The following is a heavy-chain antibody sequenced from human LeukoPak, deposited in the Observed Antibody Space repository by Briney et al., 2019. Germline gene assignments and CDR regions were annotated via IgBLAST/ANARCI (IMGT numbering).Heavy chain of an antibody. V-gene: IGHV3-48*01. J-gene: IGHJ3*02. Sequence: PGGSLRLSCAASGFTFSSYSMNWVRQAPGKGLEWVSYISSSSSTIYYADSVKGRFTISRDNSKNTLYLQMNSLRAEDTAVYYCAREGSSYPGPDAFDIWGQGTMVTVSS. CDR1: GFTFSSYS. CDR2: ISSSSSTI. CDR3: AREGSSYPGPDAFDI. D-gene: IGHD3-16*02.